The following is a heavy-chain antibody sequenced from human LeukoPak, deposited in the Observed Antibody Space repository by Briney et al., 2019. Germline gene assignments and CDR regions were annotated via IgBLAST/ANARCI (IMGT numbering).Heavy chain of an antibody. CDR1: GGSISGYY. CDR3: ATEESGI. CDR2: IYSSGST. J-gene: IGHJ4*02. D-gene: IGHD3-3*01. Sequence: PSETLSLTCTVSGGSISGYYWTWIRQPAGRGLEWIGRIYSSGSTSYNPSLKSRVTMSVDTSKSQFSLNLTSVTAADTAVYYCATEESGIWGQGTLVTVSS. V-gene: IGHV4-4*07.